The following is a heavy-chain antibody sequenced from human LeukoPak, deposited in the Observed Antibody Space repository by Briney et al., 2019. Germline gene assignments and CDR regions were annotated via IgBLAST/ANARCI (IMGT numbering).Heavy chain of an antibody. CDR2: INPNTGDT. V-gene: IGHV1-2*02. J-gene: IGHJ4*02. Sequence: ASVKVSCKASGYTFTGDYLFWVRQAPGQGLEWMGWINPNTGDTRYGQKFQGRVTLTRDTSIRTTYMELSSLRSDDTAVYYCARDERFCNGDNPSPDLGYWGQGTLVTVSS. CDR3: ARDERFCNGDNPSPDLGY. D-gene: IGHD2-15*01. CDR1: GYTFTGDY.